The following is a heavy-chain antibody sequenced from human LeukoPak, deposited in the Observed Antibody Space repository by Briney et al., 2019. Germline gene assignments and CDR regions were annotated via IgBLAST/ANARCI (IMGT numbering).Heavy chain of an antibody. CDR1: GYTFTGYY. CDR3: ASAYYDILTGQYGPHAFDI. Sequence: ASVKVSCKASGYTFTGYYMHSVTQSPGQGREGMGWINPNSGGTNYVQKFQGRVTMNRDTSISTAYMELSRLRSDETAVYYCASAYYDILTGQYGPHAFDIWGQGTMVTVSS. D-gene: IGHD3-9*01. J-gene: IGHJ3*02. V-gene: IGHV1-2*02. CDR2: INPNSGGT.